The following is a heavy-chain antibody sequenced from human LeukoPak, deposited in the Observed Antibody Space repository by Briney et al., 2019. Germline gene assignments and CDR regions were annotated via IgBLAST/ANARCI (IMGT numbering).Heavy chain of an antibody. D-gene: IGHD3-10*02. J-gene: IGHJ6*04. CDR3: AELGITMIGGV. Sequence: GGTLRLSCAASGFTFSSYGMSWVRQAPGKGLEWASAISGSGGSTYYADSVKGRFTISRDNSKNTLYLQMNSLRAEDTAVYYCAELGITMIGGVWGKGTTVTISS. CDR2: ISGSGGST. CDR1: GFTFSSYG. V-gene: IGHV3-23*01.